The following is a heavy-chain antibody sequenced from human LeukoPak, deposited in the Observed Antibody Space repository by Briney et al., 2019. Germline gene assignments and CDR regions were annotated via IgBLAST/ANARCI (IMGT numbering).Heavy chain of an antibody. CDR1: GFIFSSYA. V-gene: IGHV3-23*01. D-gene: IGHD4-17*01. Sequence: PGGSLRLSCTASGFIFSSYAMSWVRQAPGKGLEWVSAISGSGGSTYYADSVKGRFTISRDNSKNTLYLQMNSLRAEDTAVYYCAKSISGDLAFDIWGQGTMVTVSS. CDR2: ISGSGGST. J-gene: IGHJ3*02. CDR3: AKSISGDLAFDI.